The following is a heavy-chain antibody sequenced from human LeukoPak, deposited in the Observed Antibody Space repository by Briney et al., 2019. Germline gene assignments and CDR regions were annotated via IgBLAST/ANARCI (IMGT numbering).Heavy chain of an antibody. D-gene: IGHD5-18*01. Sequence: GESLKISCKGSGYSFTSYWVGWVRQMPGKGLEWMGIIYPGDSDTRYSPSFQGQVTISADKSISTAYLQWSSLKASDTAMYYCARRLGYSYGDYYYYYGMDVWGQGTTVTVSS. CDR3: ARRLGYSYGDYYYYYGMDV. CDR1: GYSFTSYW. V-gene: IGHV5-51*01. J-gene: IGHJ6*02. CDR2: IYPGDSDT.